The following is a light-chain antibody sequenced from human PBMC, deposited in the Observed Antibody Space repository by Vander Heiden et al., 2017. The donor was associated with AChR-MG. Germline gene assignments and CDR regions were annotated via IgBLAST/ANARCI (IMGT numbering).Light chain of an antibody. CDR2: ANT. CDR1: SSNLGANYE. CDR3: QSYDSSLGGGV. Sequence: QSVLTQPPSVSGAPGQRVTISCTGSSSNLGANYEVPWYQQLPGTTPKLLIFANTNRPSGGPERFSGSKSGASASLAITGLQAEDEALYYCQSYDSSLGGGVFGGGTRLTVL. V-gene: IGLV1-40*01. J-gene: IGLJ3*02.